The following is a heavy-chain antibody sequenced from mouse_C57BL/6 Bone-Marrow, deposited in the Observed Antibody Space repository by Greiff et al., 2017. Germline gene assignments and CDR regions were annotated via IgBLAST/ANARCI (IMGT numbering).Heavy chain of an antibody. CDR3: ARGRHSNSAWFAY. CDR2: INPGSGGT. J-gene: IGHJ3*01. D-gene: IGHD2-5*01. Sequence: QVQLQQSGAELVRTGTSVKVSCKASGYAFTNYLIEWVKQRPGQGLEWIGVINPGSGGTNYNEKFKGKATLTADKSSSTAYMQLSSLTSEDSAVYFCARGRHSNSAWFAYWGQGTLVTVSA. CDR1: GYAFTNYL. V-gene: IGHV1-54*01.